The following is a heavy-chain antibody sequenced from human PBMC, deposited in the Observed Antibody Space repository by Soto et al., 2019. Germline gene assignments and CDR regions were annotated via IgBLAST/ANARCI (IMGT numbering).Heavy chain of an antibody. CDR3: ARSSASSGWYGRFDY. Sequence: ETLSLTCTVSGGSISSNYWSWIRQPPGKGLEWIGYIYYSGSTNYNPSLKSRVTISVDTSKNQFSLKLSSVTAADTAVYYCARSSASSGWYGRFDYWGQGTLVTVSS. J-gene: IGHJ4*02. D-gene: IGHD6-19*01. CDR2: IYYSGST. V-gene: IGHV4-59*01. CDR1: GGSISSNY.